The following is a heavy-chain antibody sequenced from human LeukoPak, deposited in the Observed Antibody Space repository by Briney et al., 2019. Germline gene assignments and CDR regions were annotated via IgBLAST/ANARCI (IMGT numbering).Heavy chain of an antibody. CDR2: ISAYNGNT. Sequence: ASVKVSCKASGYTFTSYGISWERQAPGQGLEWMGWISAYNGNTNYAQKLQGRVTLTTDTSTSTAYMELRSLRSDDTAVYYCARHRMISRQYYYVSRGSYDNWGQGTLVTVSS. D-gene: IGHD3-22*01. CDR1: GYTFTSYG. J-gene: IGHJ4*02. CDR3: ARHRMISRQYYYVSRGSYDN. V-gene: IGHV1-18*01.